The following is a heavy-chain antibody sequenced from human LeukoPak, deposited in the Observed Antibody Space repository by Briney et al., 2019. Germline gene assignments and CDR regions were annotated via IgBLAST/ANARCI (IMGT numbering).Heavy chain of an antibody. J-gene: IGHJ4*02. V-gene: IGHV4-34*01. CDR3: ARGLWRYHFDY. CDR1: GGSFSGYY. CDR2: INHSGST. Sequence: SETLSLTCAVYGGSFSGYYWSWIRQPPGKGLEWIGEINHSGSTNYNPSLKSRVTISVDTSKNQFSLKLSSVTAADTAVYYCARGLWRYHFDYWGQGTLVTVSS. D-gene: IGHD2-21*01.